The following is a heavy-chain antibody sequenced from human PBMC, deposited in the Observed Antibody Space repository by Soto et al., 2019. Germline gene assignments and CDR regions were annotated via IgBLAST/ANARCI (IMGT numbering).Heavy chain of an antibody. CDR1: GFTFSSYG. CDR3: AKVVGPGFYDSSGYYYDAFDI. D-gene: IGHD3-22*01. J-gene: IGHJ3*02. Sequence: GGSLRLSCAASGFTFSSYGMHWVRQAPGKGLEWVAVISYDGSNKYYADSVKGRFTISRDNSKNTLYLQMNSLRAEDTAVYYCAKVVGPGFYDSSGYYYDAFDIWGQGTMVTVSS. CDR2: ISYDGSNK. V-gene: IGHV3-30*18.